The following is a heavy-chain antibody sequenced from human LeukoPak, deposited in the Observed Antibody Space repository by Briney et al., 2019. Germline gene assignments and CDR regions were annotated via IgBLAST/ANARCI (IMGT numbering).Heavy chain of an antibody. CDR1: GFPFSSFW. Sequence: GGSLRLSCAASGFPFSSFWMSWVRQAPGKGLAWVANIKQDGSEAYLVDSVKGRFTISRDNAKSSLFLQMNSLRAEDSAVYYCARAPPRHYYDNTEYYFDYWGQRTLVTVSS. J-gene: IGHJ4*02. V-gene: IGHV3-7*01. CDR3: ARAPPRHYYDNTEYYFDY. CDR2: IKQDGSEA. D-gene: IGHD3-22*01.